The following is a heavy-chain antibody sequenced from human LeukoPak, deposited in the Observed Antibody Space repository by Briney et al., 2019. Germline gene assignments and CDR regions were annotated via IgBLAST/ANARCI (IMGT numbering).Heavy chain of an antibody. CDR2: MYHSGST. D-gene: IGHD4-23*01. J-gene: IGHJ4*02. CDR3: AKQGPTVVTHFDT. Sequence: PSETLSLTCAVSGYSISSGYYWGWIRQPPGKGLDWIASMYHSGSTYYNPSLKSRVTISVDTSKNQFSLRLSSVTAADTAVYYCAKQGPTVVTHFDTWGQGTLVPVSS. V-gene: IGHV4-38-2*01. CDR1: GYSISSGYY.